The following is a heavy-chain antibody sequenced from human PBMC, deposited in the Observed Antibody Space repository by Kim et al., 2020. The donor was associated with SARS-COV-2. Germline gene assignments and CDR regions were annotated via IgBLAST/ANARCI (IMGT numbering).Heavy chain of an antibody. CDR1: GFTFSSYA. CDR2: ISGSGGST. J-gene: IGHJ6*02. CDR3: AKGHGSESEIWFGELLYGDYYYYGMDV. Sequence: GGSLRLSCAASGFTFSSYAMSWVRQAPGKGLEWVSAISGSGGSTYYADSVKGRFTISRDNSKNTLYLQMNSLRAEDTAVYYCAKGHGSESEIWFGELLYGDYYYYGMDVWGQGTTVTVSS. D-gene: IGHD3-10*01. V-gene: IGHV3-23*01.